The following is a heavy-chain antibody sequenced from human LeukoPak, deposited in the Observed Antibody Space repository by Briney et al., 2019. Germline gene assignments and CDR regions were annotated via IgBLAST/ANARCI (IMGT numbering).Heavy chain of an antibody. V-gene: IGHV4-34*01. CDR2: INHGGGT. Sequence: SETLSLTCAVSGGSFSAYYWTWIRQPPGKGLEWVGVINHGGGTNYNPSLKSRATISEDTSKNQFSLKLSSVTAADTAVYYCARFVCSDDTCYSYFHYWGQGSLVTVSS. CDR3: ARFVCSDDTCYSYFHY. J-gene: IGHJ4*02. D-gene: IGHD2-15*01. CDR1: GGSFSAYY.